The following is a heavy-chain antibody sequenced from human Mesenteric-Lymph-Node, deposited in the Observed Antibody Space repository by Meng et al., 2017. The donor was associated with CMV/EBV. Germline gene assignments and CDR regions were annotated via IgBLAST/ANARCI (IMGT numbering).Heavy chain of an antibody. J-gene: IGHJ6*02. CDR1: GFSFRSYA. CDR3: ARDAYDFWSGYPYYYYGMDV. Sequence: GESLKISCVASGFSFRSYAMNWVRQAPGKGLEWVSSISSSSSYIYYADSVKGRFTISRDNAKNSLYLQMNSLRAEDTAVYYCARDAYDFWSGYPYYYYGMDVWGQGTTVTVSS. D-gene: IGHD3-3*01. CDR2: ISSSSSYI. V-gene: IGHV3-21*01.